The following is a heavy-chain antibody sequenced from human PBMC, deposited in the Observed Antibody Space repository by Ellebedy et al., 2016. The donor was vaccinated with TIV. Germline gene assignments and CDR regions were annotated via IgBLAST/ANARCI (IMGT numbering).Heavy chain of an antibody. J-gene: IGHJ4*02. CDR2: ISRSGSTI. D-gene: IGHD6-19*01. CDR1: GFTFSDYY. Sequence: PGGSLRLSCAASGFTFSDYYMSWISQAPGKGLEWVSYISRSGSTIYYADSVKGRFTISRDNSKNSLYLQMNSLRAEDTAVYYCARGSQWLVEISFDYWGQGTLVTVSS. CDR3: ARGSQWLVEISFDY. V-gene: IGHV3-11*01.